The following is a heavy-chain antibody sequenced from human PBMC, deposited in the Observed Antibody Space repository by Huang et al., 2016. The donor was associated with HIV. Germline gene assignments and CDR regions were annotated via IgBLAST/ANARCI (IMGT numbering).Heavy chain of an antibody. J-gene: IGHJ4*02. CDR2: LFYTGTV. CDR1: GGSISSSGYY. CDR3: ARHRTSSYIDS. Sequence: QLQLQQSGPGLVKPSETLSLTCSVSGGSISSSGYYWEWIRQPPGKGLGCVGSLFYTGTVYYNPSRKSRATISIDTSENRFSLNLTSVTAADTALYFCARHRTSSYIDSWGRGSLVTVSS. V-gene: IGHV4-39*01. D-gene: IGHD3-10*01.